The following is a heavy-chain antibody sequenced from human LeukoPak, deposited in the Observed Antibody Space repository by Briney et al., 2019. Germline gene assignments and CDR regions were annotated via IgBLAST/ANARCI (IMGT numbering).Heavy chain of an antibody. CDR3: ARDYADYVGYFFFDY. J-gene: IGHJ4*02. Sequence: GGSLRLSCAASGFTFNNYAMNWVRQAPGKGLEWASSISGGGETTYYADSAKGRFTISRDNSQNTLYLQMNSLRAEDTAVYYCARDYADYVGYFFFDYWGQGTLVTVSS. V-gene: IGHV3-23*01. D-gene: IGHD4-17*01. CDR2: ISGGGETT. CDR1: GFTFNNYA.